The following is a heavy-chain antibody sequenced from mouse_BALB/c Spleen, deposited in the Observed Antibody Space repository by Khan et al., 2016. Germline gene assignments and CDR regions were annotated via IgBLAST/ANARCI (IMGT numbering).Heavy chain of an antibody. CDR2: IWGDGST. CDR3: ARDRYDYYAMDY. D-gene: IGHD2-14*01. CDR1: GFSLTGYG. V-gene: IGHV2-6-7*01. J-gene: IGHJ4*01. Sequence: QVQLKELGPGLVAPSQSLSITCTVSGFSLTGYGVNWVRQPPGKGLEWLGMIWGDGSTDYNSALKSRLSLSKDNSKSQVFLKMNSLQTDDTARYYCARDRYDYYAMDYWGQGTSVTVSS.